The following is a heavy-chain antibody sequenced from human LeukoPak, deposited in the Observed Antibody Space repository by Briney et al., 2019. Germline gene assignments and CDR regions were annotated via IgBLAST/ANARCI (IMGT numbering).Heavy chain of an antibody. CDR1: GYTFTGYY. CDR2: INPNSGGT. CDR3: ARGGFLEWLSQAQDY. Sequence: ASVKVSCKASGYTFTGYYMHWVRQAPGQGLEWMGWINPNSGGTNYAQKFQGRVTMTRDTSISTAYMELSRLRSDDTAVCYCARGGFLEWLSQAQDYWGQGTLVTVSS. V-gene: IGHV1-2*02. J-gene: IGHJ4*02. D-gene: IGHD3-3*01.